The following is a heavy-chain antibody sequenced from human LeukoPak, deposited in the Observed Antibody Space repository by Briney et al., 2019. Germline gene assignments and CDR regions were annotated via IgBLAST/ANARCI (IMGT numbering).Heavy chain of an antibody. Sequence: GRSLRLSCAASGFTFSSYGMHWVRQAPGKGLEWVAVIWYDGSNKYYADSVKGRFTISRDNSKNTLYLQMNSLRAEDTAVYYCAKGYYYESSGYYYYFDYWGQGTLVTVSS. V-gene: IGHV3-33*06. CDR3: AKGYYYESSGYYYYFDY. J-gene: IGHJ4*02. CDR2: IWYDGSNK. CDR1: GFTFSSYG. D-gene: IGHD3-22*01.